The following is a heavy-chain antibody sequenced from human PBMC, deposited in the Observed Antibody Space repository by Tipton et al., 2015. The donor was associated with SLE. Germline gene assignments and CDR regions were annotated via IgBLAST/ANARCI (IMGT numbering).Heavy chain of an antibody. D-gene: IGHD3-22*01. V-gene: IGHV4-39*07. CDR1: GGSIRSSTYY. Sequence: LRLSCTVSGGSIRSSTYYWGWIRQPPGKGLEWIGSLDYSGSTYYNPSLKSRINISVDTSKNQFSLKLSSVTAADTAVYYCARAVGDTSGYLDYWGRGTLVTVSS. CDR3: ARAVGDTSGYLDY. J-gene: IGHJ2*01. CDR2: LDYSGST.